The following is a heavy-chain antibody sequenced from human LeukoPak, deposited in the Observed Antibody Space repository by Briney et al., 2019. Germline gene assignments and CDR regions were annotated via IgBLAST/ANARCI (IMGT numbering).Heavy chain of an antibody. CDR3: ARSMYYDILTGWVPGYYYMDV. Sequence: ASVTVSCKASGYTFTSYDISWVRQAPGQGLEWMGGIIPIFGTANYAQKFQGRVTITADESTSTAYMELSSLRSEDTAVYYCARSMYYDILTGWVPGYYYMDVWGKGTTVTISS. CDR2: IIPIFGTA. V-gene: IGHV1-69*13. CDR1: GYTFTSYD. D-gene: IGHD3-9*01. J-gene: IGHJ6*03.